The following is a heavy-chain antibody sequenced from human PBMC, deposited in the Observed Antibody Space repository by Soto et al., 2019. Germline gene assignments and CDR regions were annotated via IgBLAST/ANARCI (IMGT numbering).Heavy chain of an antibody. J-gene: IGHJ5*02. CDR2: IYTSGST. V-gene: IGHV4-4*07. CDR1: GGSISSYY. D-gene: IGHD3-22*01. CDR3: ARDNMIVVMTEENWFDP. Sequence: SETLSVTCTVSGGSISSYYWSWIRQPAGKGLEWIGRIYTSGSTNYNPSLKSRVTMSVDTSKNQFSLKLSSVTAADTAVYYCARDNMIVVMTEENWFDPWGQGNLVTVYS.